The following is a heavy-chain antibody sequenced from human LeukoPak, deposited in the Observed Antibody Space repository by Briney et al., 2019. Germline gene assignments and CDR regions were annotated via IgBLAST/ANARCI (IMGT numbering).Heavy chain of an antibody. D-gene: IGHD2-15*01. Sequence: PGGSLRLSCAASGFPFSNYWMNWVRQPPRKGLEWIGIIYYSGSTYYNPSLKSRVTISVDTSKNQFSLKLSSVTAADTAVYYCARGRDIVVVVAAHWYFDLWGRGTLVTVSS. J-gene: IGHJ2*01. CDR1: GFPFSNYW. CDR3: ARGRDIVVVVAAHWYFDL. V-gene: IGHV4-39*07. CDR2: IYYSGST.